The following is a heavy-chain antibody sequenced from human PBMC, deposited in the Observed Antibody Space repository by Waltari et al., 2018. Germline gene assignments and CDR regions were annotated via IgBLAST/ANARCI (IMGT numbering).Heavy chain of an antibody. Sequence: EVQLVESGGGLVQPGGSLRLSCAASGFTFSSYSMNWVRQAPGKGLEWVSYISSSSSTIYYADSVKGRFTISRDNAKNSLYLQMNSLRAEDTAVYYCARDLGYCSGGSCPRGYYYGMDVWGQGTTVTVSS. CDR2: ISSSSSTI. CDR1: GFTFSSYS. D-gene: IGHD2-15*01. CDR3: ARDLGYCSGGSCPRGYYYGMDV. V-gene: IGHV3-48*01. J-gene: IGHJ6*02.